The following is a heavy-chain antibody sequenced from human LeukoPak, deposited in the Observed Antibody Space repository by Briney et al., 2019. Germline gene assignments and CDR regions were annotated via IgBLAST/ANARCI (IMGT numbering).Heavy chain of an antibody. CDR1: GYTFTSYD. J-gene: IGHJ5*02. CDR3: ARGGRPGIAVANWFDP. V-gene: IGHV1-8*01. D-gene: IGHD6-19*01. Sequence: RGASVTVSCKASGYTFTSYDINWVRQAPGQGLEWMGWMNPNSGNTDYAQKFQGRVTMTRNTSISTAYMELSSLRSEDTAVYYCARGGRPGIAVANWFDPWGQGTLVTVSS. CDR2: MNPNSGNT.